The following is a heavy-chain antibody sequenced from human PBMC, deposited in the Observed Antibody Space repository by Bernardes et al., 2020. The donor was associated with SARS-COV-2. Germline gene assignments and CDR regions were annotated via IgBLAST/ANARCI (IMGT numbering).Heavy chain of an antibody. J-gene: IGHJ6*02. V-gene: IGHV3-53*01. Sequence: GGSLRLCCAASGFTVSSNYMSWVRQAPGKGLEWVSVIYSGGSTYYADSVKGRFTISRDNSKNTLYLQMNSLRAEDTAVYYCARDRPHYYYGMDVWGQGTTVTVSS. CDR3: ARDRPHYYYGMDV. CDR2: IYSGGST. CDR1: GFTVSSNY.